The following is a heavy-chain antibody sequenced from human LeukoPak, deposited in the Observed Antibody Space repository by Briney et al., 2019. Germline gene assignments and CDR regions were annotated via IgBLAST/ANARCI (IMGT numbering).Heavy chain of an antibody. CDR3: ARGARYYYDSSGYYLPPHFDY. CDR1: GGSISSYY. J-gene: IGHJ4*02. Sequence: PSETLSLTCTVSGGSISSYYWSWLRQPPGKGLEWIGYIYYSGSTNYNPSLKSRVTISVDTSKNQFSLKLSSVTAADTAVYYRARGARYYYDSSGYYLPPHFDYWGQGTLVTVSS. V-gene: IGHV4-59*01. D-gene: IGHD3-22*01. CDR2: IYYSGST.